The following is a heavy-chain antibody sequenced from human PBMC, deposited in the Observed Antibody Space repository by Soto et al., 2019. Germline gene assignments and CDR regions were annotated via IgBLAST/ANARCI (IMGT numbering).Heavy chain of an antibody. V-gene: IGHV4-59*01. D-gene: IGHD3-22*01. CDR2: IYYSGST. CDR1: GGSISSYY. CDR3: ARAFNYYDSSGYYSSLGYFDY. Sequence: SETLSLTCTVSGGSISSYYWSWIRQPPGKGLEWIGYIYYSGSTNYNPSLKSRVTISVDTSENQFSLKLSSVTAADTAVYYCARAFNYYDSSGYYSSLGYFDYWGQGTLVTVSS. J-gene: IGHJ4*02.